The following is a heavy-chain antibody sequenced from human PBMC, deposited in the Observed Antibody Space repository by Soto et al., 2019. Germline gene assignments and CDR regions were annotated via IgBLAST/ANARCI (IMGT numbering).Heavy chain of an antibody. Sequence: SETLSLTCAVYGGSFSGYYWSWIRQPPGKGLEWIGEINHSGSTNYNPSLKSRVTISVDTSKNQFSLKLSSVTAADTAVYYCARGYYDFWSGYRGHYYYYYMDVWGKGTTVTVSS. V-gene: IGHV4-34*01. CDR1: GGSFSGYY. CDR2: INHSGST. CDR3: ARGYYDFWSGYRGHYYYYYMDV. D-gene: IGHD3-3*01. J-gene: IGHJ6*03.